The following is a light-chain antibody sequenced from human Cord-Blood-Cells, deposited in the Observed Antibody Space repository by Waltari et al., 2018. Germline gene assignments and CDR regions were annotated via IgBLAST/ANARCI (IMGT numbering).Light chain of an antibody. CDR2: DAS. J-gene: IGKJ1*01. CDR3: QQRSNWWT. CDR1: QSVSSY. Sequence: EILLTQSPATLSLSPGERANLSCRASQSVSSYLAWYQQKPGQAPRLLIYDASNRATGIPARFSGSGSGTDFTLTISSLEPEDFAVYYCQQRSNWWTFGQGTKVEIK. V-gene: IGKV3-11*01.